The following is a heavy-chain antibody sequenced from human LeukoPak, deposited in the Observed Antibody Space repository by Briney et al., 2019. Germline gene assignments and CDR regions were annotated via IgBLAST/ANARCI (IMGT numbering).Heavy chain of an antibody. CDR1: GFTFSIYG. V-gene: IGHV3-33*05. CDR2: ILNDGSNA. D-gene: IGHD2-2*01. Sequence: GGSLRPSCAASGFTFSIYGMHWVRQAPGKGLEWVALILNDGSNAYYADSVKGQFTISRDNSKNTLYLHMNSLRGEDTAVYFCARGIGDCRSSSCHLDFDYWGQGTLVTVSS. CDR3: ARGIGDCRSSSCHLDFDY. J-gene: IGHJ4*02.